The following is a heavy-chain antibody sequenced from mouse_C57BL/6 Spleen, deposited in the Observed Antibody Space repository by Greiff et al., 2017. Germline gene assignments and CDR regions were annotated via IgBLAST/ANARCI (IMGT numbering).Heavy chain of an antibody. D-gene: IGHD1-1*01. CDR1: GYTFTGYW. Sequence: QVQLQQSGAELMKPGASVKLSCKATGYTFTGYWIEWVKQRPGHGLEWIGEILPGSGSTNYNEKFKGKATFTADTSSNTAYMQLSSLTTEDSAIYYCARRGGYYYGSSSAWFAYWGQGTLVTVSA. CDR2: ILPGSGST. V-gene: IGHV1-9*01. CDR3: ARRGGYYYGSSSAWFAY. J-gene: IGHJ3*01.